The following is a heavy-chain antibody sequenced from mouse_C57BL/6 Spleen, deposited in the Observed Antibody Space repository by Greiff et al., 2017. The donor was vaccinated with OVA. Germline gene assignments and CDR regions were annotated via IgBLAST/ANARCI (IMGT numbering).Heavy chain of an antibody. CDR3: ARHMVTTGYYFDY. D-gene: IGHD2-2*01. CDR2: ISSGGSYT. V-gene: IGHV5-6*01. CDR1: GFTFSSYG. Sequence: EVQVVESGGDLVKPGGSLKLSCAASGFTFSSYGMSWVRQTPDKRLEWVATISSGGSYTYYPDSVKGRFTISRDNAKNTLYLQMSSLKSEDTAMYYCARHMVTTGYYFDYWGQGTTLTVSS. J-gene: IGHJ2*01.